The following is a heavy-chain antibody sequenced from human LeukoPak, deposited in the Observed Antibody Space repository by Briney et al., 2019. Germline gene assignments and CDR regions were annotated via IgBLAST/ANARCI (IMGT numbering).Heavy chain of an antibody. Sequence: GASVKVSCKASGYTFTSYYMHWVRQAPGQGLEWMGGIIPIFGTANYAQKFQGRVTITADESTSTAYMELSSLRSEDTAVYYCARVVRSSGWSITYYYYYYYMDVWGKGTTVTISS. CDR1: GYTFTSYY. V-gene: IGHV1-69*13. D-gene: IGHD6-19*01. CDR3: ARVVRSSGWSITYYYYYYYMDV. J-gene: IGHJ6*03. CDR2: IIPIFGTA.